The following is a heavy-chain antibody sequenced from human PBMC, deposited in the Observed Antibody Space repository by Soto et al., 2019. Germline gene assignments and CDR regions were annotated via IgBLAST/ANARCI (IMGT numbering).Heavy chain of an antibody. Sequence: AETLSLTCTVSGDSITNHYWGWVRQPPGKGLEWIGTIYYSGSGRVYCNPALKIRPAMAADTSTKFFSLTPNSVTAADTAVYYCAIHVSLCSTADCDYLEVLFDPWGHGTLVTVSS. CDR3: AIHVSLCSTADCDYLEVLFDP. CDR1: GDSITNHY. J-gene: IGHJ5*02. D-gene: IGHD2-21*02. V-gene: IGHV4-39*01. CDR2: IYYSGSGRV.